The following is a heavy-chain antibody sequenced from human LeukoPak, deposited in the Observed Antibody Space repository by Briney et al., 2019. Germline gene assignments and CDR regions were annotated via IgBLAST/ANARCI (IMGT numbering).Heavy chain of an antibody. CDR1: GSTFPSSA. CDR3: VADPYYDASGPPRWFDP. V-gene: IGHV1-58*02. CDR2: MVVGSDNT. D-gene: IGHD3-22*01. J-gene: IGHJ5*02. Sequence: GASVKLSHTASGSTFPSSAMQWWRQARGQRLEWMGWMVVGSDNTNYAQKFQERLTITRDMSTSAAYMELSSLRSDDTAVYYCVADPYYDASGPPRWFDPWGQGTLVTVSS.